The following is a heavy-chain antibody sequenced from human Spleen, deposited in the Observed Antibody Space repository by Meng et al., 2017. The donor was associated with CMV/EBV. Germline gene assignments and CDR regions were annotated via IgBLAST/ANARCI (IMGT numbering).Heavy chain of an antibody. CDR3: AKRGDSSGTYAMDV. D-gene: IGHD3-22*01. CDR1: GFTFSSYA. V-gene: IGHV3-30*02. J-gene: IGHJ6*02. CDR2: IRFDGTNK. Sequence: SGFTFSSYAMHWVRQAPGKGLEWVANIRFDGTNKYHADSVKGRFTISRDNSKNTLYLQMNSLRAEDTAVYYCAKRGDSSGTYAMDVWGQGTTVTVSS.